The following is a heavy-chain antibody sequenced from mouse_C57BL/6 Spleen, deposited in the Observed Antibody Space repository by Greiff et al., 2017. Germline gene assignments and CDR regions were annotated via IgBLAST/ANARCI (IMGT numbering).Heavy chain of an antibody. D-gene: IGHD4-1*01. CDR2: ISDGGSYT. CDR1: GFTFSSYA. V-gene: IGHV5-4*03. J-gene: IGHJ2*01. Sequence: EVMLVESGGGLVKPGGSLKLSCAASGFTFSSYAMSWVRQTPEKRLEWVATISDGGSYTDYPDNVKGRFTISRDNAKNNLYLQMSHLKSEDTAMYYCARVTGTGGDYFDYWGQGTTLTVSS. CDR3: ARVTGTGGDYFDY.